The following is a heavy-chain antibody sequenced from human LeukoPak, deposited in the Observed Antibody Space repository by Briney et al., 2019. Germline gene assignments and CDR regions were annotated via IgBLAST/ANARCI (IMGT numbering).Heavy chain of an antibody. D-gene: IGHD2-2*01. J-gene: IGHJ1*01. Sequence: PSETLSLTCAVYGGSFSGYYWSWIRQPPGKGLEWIGEINHSGSTNYNPSLKSRVTISVDTSKNQFSLKLSSVTAADTAVYYCARGPREYQLLSEYFQHWGQGTLVTVSS. CDR2: INHSGST. V-gene: IGHV4-34*01. CDR1: GGSFSGYY. CDR3: ARGPREYQLLSEYFQH.